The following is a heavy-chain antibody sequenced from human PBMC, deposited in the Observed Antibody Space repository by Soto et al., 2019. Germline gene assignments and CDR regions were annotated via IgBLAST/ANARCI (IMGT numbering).Heavy chain of an antibody. CDR3: ARRGSGSYYDY. V-gene: IGHV3-23*01. CDR2: ISGSGGST. CDR1: GFTFSSYA. Sequence: EVQVLESGGGLVQPGGSLRLSCAASGFTFSSYARRWVRQAPGKGLEWVSAISGSGGSTYYADSVKGRFTISRDNSKNTLYLQMNSLRAEDTAVYYCARRGSGSYYDYWGQGTLVTVSS. J-gene: IGHJ4*02. D-gene: IGHD1-26*01.